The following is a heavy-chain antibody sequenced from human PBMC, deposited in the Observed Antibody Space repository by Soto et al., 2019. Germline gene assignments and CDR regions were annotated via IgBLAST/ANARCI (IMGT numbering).Heavy chain of an antibody. CDR1: GFTFSSYG. V-gene: IGHV3-30*18. J-gene: IGHJ6*02. CDR3: AKGPIVGATPYYYYGMDV. Sequence: GGSLRLSCAASGFTFSSYGMHWVRQAPGKGLEWVAVISYDGSNKYYADSVKGRFTISRDNSKNTLYLQMNSLRAEDTAVYYCAKGPIVGATPYYYYGMDVWGQGTTVTVSS. CDR2: ISYDGSNK. D-gene: IGHD1-26*01.